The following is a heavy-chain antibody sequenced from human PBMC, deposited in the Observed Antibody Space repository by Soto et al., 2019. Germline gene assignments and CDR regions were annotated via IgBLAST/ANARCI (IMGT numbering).Heavy chain of an antibody. V-gene: IGHV1-2*04. J-gene: IGHJ6*02. CDR3: ARTSWGEGVLSDYYYGMDV. Sequence: ASVKVSCKASGYTFTGYYMHWVRQAPGQGLEWMGWINPNSGGTNYAQKLQGWVTMTRDTSISTAYMELSRLRSDDTAVYYCARTSWGEGVLSDYYYGMDVWGQGTTVTVSS. CDR1: GYTFTGYY. CDR2: INPNSGGT. D-gene: IGHD3-16*01.